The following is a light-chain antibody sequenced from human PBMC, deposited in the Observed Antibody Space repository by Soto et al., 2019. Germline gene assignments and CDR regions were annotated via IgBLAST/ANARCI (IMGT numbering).Light chain of an antibody. CDR3: QQYGSSLWT. J-gene: IGKJ1*01. V-gene: IGKV3-20*01. CDR2: STS. Sequence: ENVLTQSPGTLSLSPGERATLSCRASQSVSTPYLAWYQQKPGQAPRLLIYSTSTRASGIPDRFSCSGSETDFTLTISRLEPEDFAVYYCQQYGSSLWTFCQGTKVEIK. CDR1: QSVSTPY.